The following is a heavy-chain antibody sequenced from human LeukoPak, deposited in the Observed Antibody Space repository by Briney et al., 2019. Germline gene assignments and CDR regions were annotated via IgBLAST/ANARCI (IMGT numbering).Heavy chain of an antibody. Sequence: ASVKVSCKASGYTFTIYYIHWVRQAPGQGLEWMGIINPTGGTTSYAQKFQGRVTMTRDTSTSTIYMELSSLRSEDTAVYYCAREVSVAGTCFDYWGQGTLVTVSS. CDR3: AREVSVAGTCFDY. CDR1: GYTFTIYY. J-gene: IGHJ4*02. V-gene: IGHV1-46*01. D-gene: IGHD6-19*01. CDR2: INPTGGTT.